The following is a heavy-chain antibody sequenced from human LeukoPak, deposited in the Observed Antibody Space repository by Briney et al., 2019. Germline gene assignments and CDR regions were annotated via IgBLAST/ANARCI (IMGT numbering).Heavy chain of an antibody. Sequence: GASVKVSCKTSGYTFTGFYIHWVRQAPGQGLEWMGWINPNTGGTNFAQKFQGRVTVITDTSISTAYMDLRRLTSDDTAVYYCAREGDFNGSGRGDSWGQGTLVIVSS. V-gene: IGHV1-2*02. CDR3: AREGDFNGSGRGDS. CDR2: INPNTGGT. CDR1: GYTFTGFY. J-gene: IGHJ4*02. D-gene: IGHD3-10*01.